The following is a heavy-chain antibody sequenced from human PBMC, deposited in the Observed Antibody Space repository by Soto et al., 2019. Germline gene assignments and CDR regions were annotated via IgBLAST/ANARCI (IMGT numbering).Heavy chain of an antibody. D-gene: IGHD3-10*01. Sequence: ASVKVSCKASGYTFTSYAMHWVRQAPGQRLEWMGWINAGNGNTKYSQKFQGRVTITRDTSASTAYMELSSLRSEDTAVYYCARVRDQSTKTYYYGSGSYFIGDEGPVFDYWGQGTLVTVSS. CDR3: ARVRDQSTKTYYYGSGSYFIGDEGPVFDY. J-gene: IGHJ4*02. CDR2: INAGNGNT. V-gene: IGHV1-3*01. CDR1: GYTFTSYA.